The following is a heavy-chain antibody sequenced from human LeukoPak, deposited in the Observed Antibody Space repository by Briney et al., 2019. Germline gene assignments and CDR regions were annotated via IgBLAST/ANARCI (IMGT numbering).Heavy chain of an antibody. J-gene: IGHJ4*02. D-gene: IGHD6-6*01. CDR1: GFTFSSYT. CDR2: ITSSSSYI. V-gene: IGHV3-21*01. Sequence: GGSLRLSCAASGFTFSSYTMNWVRQAPGRGLGWVSSITSSSSYIYYADSVKGRFTISRDNSKNTLYLQMNSLRAADTAVYYCARDKGTSYLSSFDYWAREPWSPSPQ. CDR3: ARDKGTSYLSSFDY.